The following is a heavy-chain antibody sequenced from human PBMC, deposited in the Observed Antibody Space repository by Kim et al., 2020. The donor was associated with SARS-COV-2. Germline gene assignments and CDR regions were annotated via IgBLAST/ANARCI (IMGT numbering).Heavy chain of an antibody. Sequence: GGSLRLSCAASGFTFSSYEMNWVRQAPGKGLEWVSYISSSGSTIYYADSVKGRFTISRDNAKNSLYLQMNSLRAEDTAVYYCARARIAARLLDYWGQGTLVTVSS. CDR2: ISSSGSTI. J-gene: IGHJ4*02. V-gene: IGHV3-48*03. CDR1: GFTFSSYE. D-gene: IGHD6-6*01. CDR3: ARARIAARLLDY.